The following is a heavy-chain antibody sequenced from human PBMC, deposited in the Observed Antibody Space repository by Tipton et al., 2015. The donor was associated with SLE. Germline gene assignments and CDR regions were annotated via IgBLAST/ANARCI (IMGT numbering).Heavy chain of an antibody. CDR3: AKQFVDV. Sequence: SLRLSCAASGFTFTNYGIHWVRQAPGKGLEWVAFIRYDGSEKYYADSLKGRFTISRDNSKSTLYLQMSSLRAEDTAVYYCAKQFVDVWGQGTMVIVSS. D-gene: IGHD5-24*01. J-gene: IGHJ3*01. CDR1: GFTFTNYG. V-gene: IGHV3-30*02. CDR2: IRYDGSEK.